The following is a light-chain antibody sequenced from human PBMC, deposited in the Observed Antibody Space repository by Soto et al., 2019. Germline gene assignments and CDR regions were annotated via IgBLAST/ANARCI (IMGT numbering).Light chain of an antibody. V-gene: IGKV1-5*01. CDR2: DAS. CDR1: QSISGW. J-gene: IGKJ1*01. Sequence: DIQMTQSPSTLSASVGDRVTITCRASQSISGWLAWYQQKPGKAPNLLIYDASNLESGVPSRFSGSGSGTEFTLTISSLQPDDFATYYCQHYHSYSWTFGQGTKVEIK. CDR3: QHYHSYSWT.